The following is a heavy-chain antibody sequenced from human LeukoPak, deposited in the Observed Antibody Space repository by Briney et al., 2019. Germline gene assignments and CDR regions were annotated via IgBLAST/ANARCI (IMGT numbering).Heavy chain of an antibody. J-gene: IGHJ4*02. CDR3: TTGAQDDYVWGSYGDR. D-gene: IGHD3-16*01. V-gene: IGHV3-15*01. CDR2: IKSKTDGGTT. CDR1: GFTFSNAR. Sequence: GGSLRLSCAASGFTFSNARMSWVRQAPGKGLEWVGRIKSKTDGGTTDYAAPVKGRFTISRDDSKNTLYLQMNSLKTEDTAVYYCTTGAQDDYVWGSYGDRWGQGTLVTVSS.